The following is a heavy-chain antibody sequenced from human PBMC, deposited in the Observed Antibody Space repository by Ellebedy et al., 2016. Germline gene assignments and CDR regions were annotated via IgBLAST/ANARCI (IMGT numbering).Heavy chain of an antibody. CDR1: GFTVSSNY. CDR2: IYSGGST. CDR3: ARYRVDSSGYYPLAFDY. V-gene: IGHV3-66*01. Sequence: GESLKISXAASGFTVSSNYMSWVRQAPGKGLEWVSVIYSGGSTFYADSVKGRFTISRDNSKNTMYLQMNSLRAEDTAVYYCARYRVDSSGYYPLAFDYWGQGTLVTVSS. J-gene: IGHJ4*02. D-gene: IGHD3-22*01.